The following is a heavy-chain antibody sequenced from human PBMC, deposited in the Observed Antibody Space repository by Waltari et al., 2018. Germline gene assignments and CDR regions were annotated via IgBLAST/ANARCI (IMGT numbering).Heavy chain of an antibody. D-gene: IGHD6-13*01. V-gene: IGHV3-7*01. Sequence: EVQLVESGGGLVQPGGSLRLSCATSGFRFSDSWMGWVRQAPGKGLEWLAIIRYDGGVKDIVDSVKGRFTVSRDNAENSLFLHMNSLRVEDTAVYYCARENYNGAAGDYWGQGTLVTVSS. CDR2: IRYDGGVK. CDR1: GFRFSDSW. CDR3: ARENYNGAAGDY. J-gene: IGHJ4*02.